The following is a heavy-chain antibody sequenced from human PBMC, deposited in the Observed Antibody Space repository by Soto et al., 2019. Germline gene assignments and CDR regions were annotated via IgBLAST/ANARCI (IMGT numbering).Heavy chain of an antibody. CDR3: ARSYYGDYGGEDFYYYYYMDV. CDR1: GFTFSDYY. J-gene: IGHJ6*03. Sequence: QVQLVESGGGLVKPGGSLRLSCAASGFTFSDYYMSWIRQAPGKGLERVSYISSSGSTIYYADSVKGRFTISRDNAKNSLYLQMNSLRGEDTAVYYCARSYYGDYGGEDFYYYYYMDVWGKGTTVTVSS. V-gene: IGHV3-11*01. CDR2: ISSSGSTI. D-gene: IGHD4-17*01.